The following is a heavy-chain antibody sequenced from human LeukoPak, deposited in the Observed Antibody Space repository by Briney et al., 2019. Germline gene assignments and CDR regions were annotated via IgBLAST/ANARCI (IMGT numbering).Heavy chain of an antibody. V-gene: IGHV4-34*01. D-gene: IGHD3-10*01. Sequence: SETLYLTCAVYGGSFSGYYWSWIRQPPGKGLEWIGEIKHSGSTTYNPSLKSRVTISLDTSKNQVSLKLNSVTAADTAVYYCATYHYGSGSYHNHPNFDSWGQGTLVTVSS. CDR2: IKHSGST. CDR1: GGSFSGYY. J-gene: IGHJ4*02. CDR3: ATYHYGSGSYHNHPNFDS.